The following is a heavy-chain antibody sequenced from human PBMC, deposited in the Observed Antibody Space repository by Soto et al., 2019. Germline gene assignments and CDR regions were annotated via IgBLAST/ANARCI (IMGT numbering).Heavy chain of an antibody. Sequence: SETLSLTCAVYSGSFSGYYWSWIRQPPGKGLEWIGEINHSGSTNYNPSLKSRVTISVDTSKNQFSLKLSSVTAADTAVYYCARGRRGFVAYSSSWCFDYWGQGTLVTVSS. D-gene: IGHD6-13*01. J-gene: IGHJ4*02. CDR3: ARGRRGFVAYSSSWCFDY. V-gene: IGHV4-34*01. CDR2: INHSGST. CDR1: SGSFSGYY.